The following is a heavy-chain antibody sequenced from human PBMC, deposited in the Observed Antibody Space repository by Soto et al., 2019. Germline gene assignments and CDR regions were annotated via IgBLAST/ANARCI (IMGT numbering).Heavy chain of an antibody. J-gene: IGHJ5*02. Sequence: SETLSLTCTVSGGSVNNYYWSWVRLSPGKGLEWIGYIYYTGRTNYNPSLESRVTISVDTSENQFSLKLRSVTAADTAVYYCARDSSNSWYSPMDPWGQGILVTVYS. CDR2: IYYTGRT. CDR1: GGSVNNYY. V-gene: IGHV4-59*02. D-gene: IGHD1-1*01. CDR3: ARDSSNSWYSPMDP.